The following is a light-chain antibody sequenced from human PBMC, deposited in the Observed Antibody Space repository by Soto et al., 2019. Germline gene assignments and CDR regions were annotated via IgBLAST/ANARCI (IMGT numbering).Light chain of an antibody. V-gene: IGLV2-14*03. CDR2: DVS. CDR3: SSYRTSNTRQIV. Sequence: QSALTQPASVSGSPGQSITISCTGTSSDVGGYNYVSWYQHHPGKAPKLMIYDVSNRPSGVSNRFSGSKSGNTASLSISELQPEDEADYYCSSYRTSNTRQIVCGTGTKVTVL. J-gene: IGLJ1*01. CDR1: SSDVGGYNY.